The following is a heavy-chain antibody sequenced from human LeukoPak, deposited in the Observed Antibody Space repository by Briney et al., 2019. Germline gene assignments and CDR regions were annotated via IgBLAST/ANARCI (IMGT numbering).Heavy chain of an antibody. Sequence: GGSLRLSCAASRFTFSSYAMSWVRQAPGKGLEWVSPISGSGGSTYYADSVKGRFTISRDNSKNTLYLQMNSLRAEDTALYCCAKAPHYDILTGFFDYWGQGTLVTVSS. CDR3: AKAPHYDILTGFFDY. CDR1: RFTFSSYA. CDR2: ISGSGGST. D-gene: IGHD3-9*01. J-gene: IGHJ4*02. V-gene: IGHV3-23*01.